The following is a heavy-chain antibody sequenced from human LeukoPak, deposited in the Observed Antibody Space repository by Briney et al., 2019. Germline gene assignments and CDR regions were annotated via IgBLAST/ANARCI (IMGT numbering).Heavy chain of an antibody. CDR1: GFTFSSYG. D-gene: IGHD1-26*01. CDR2: IWYDGSNK. V-gene: IGHV3-33*01. J-gene: IGHJ4*02. Sequence: GGSLRLSCAASGFTFSSYGIHWVRQSPGKGLEWVAVIWYDGSNKYYADSVKGRFTISRDNSKNTLYLQMNSLRAEGTAVYYCARGSGSYWDYHYFDYWGQGTLVSVSS. CDR3: ARGSGSYWDYHYFDY.